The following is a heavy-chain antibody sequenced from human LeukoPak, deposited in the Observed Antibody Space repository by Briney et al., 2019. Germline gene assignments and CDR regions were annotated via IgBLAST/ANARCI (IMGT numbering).Heavy chain of an antibody. CDR3: ARGSREY. J-gene: IGHJ4*02. V-gene: IGHV3-7*01. D-gene: IGHD2-15*01. Sequence: GGSLRLSCAASGFTFSDYWMSWVRQAPGKGLEWVANIKEDGSVKYYVDSVKGRFIISRVNAENSLYLQTNSLRAGDTAIYYCARGSREYWGQGTLVTVSS. CDR1: GFTFSDYW. CDR2: IKEDGSVK.